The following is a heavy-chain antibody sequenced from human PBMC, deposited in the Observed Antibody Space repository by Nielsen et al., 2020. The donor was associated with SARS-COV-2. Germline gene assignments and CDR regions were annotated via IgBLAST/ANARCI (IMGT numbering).Heavy chain of an antibody. V-gene: IGHV3-9*01. CDR3: AKAQAYDTTGYYSITYYFHY. D-gene: IGHD3-22*01. Sequence: SLKISCAASGFTFDDSAMHWVRQAPGKGLEWVSGISWNSGSIVYADSVKGRFAISRDNAKNPLYLQMNSLRAEDTALYYCAKAQAYDTTGYYSITYYFHYWGQGTLVTVSS. CDR2: ISWNSGSI. CDR1: GFTFDDSA. J-gene: IGHJ4*02.